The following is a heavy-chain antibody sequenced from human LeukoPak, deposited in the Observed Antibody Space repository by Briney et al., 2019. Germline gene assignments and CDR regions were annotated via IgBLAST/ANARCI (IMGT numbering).Heavy chain of an antibody. CDR3: ASVKVIDAFDI. D-gene: IGHD3-22*01. J-gene: IGHJ3*02. Sequence: SETLSLTCTVSGGSISSYYWSWIRQPPGKGLEWIGYIYYSGSTNYNPSLKSRVTISVDPYKNQFSLKMSSVTAADKAVYYCASVKVIDAFDIWGQGTMVTVSS. CDR1: GGSISSYY. CDR2: IYYSGST. V-gene: IGHV4-59*01.